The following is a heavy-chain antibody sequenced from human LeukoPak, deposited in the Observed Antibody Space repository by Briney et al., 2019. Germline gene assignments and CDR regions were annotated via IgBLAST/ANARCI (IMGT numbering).Heavy chain of an antibody. CDR3: ARGPYYYGSGSYVAFDI. CDR2: IYPGDSDT. V-gene: IGHV5-51*01. CDR1: GYSFTSYW. Sequence: GESLKISCKGSGYSFTSYWIGWVRQMPGKGLEWMGIIYPGDSDTRYSPSFQGQVTISADKSISTAYLQWSSLKASDTAMYYCARGPYYYGSGSYVAFDIWGQGTMVTVSS. J-gene: IGHJ3*02. D-gene: IGHD3-10*01.